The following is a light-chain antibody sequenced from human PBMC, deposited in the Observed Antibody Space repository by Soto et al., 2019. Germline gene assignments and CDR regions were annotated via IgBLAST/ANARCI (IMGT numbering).Light chain of an antibody. CDR3: QQRSNWPGFT. V-gene: IGKV3-11*01. Sequence: ESVLTQSPATLSLSPGERATLSCRASQSVSSYLAWCQQKPGQAPRLLIYDASNRATGIPARFSGSGSGTDFTLTISSLEPEDFAVYYCQQRSNWPGFTFGPGTKVDIK. CDR2: DAS. J-gene: IGKJ3*01. CDR1: QSVSSY.